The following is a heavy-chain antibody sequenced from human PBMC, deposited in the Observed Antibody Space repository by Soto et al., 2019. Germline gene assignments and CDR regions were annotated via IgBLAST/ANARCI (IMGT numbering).Heavy chain of an antibody. CDR3: AKVGIGMFSHKHHFDH. CDR1: GFTFSSFG. V-gene: IGHV3-23*01. D-gene: IGHD2-2*03. J-gene: IGHJ4*02. Sequence: EVQLLDSGGDLAQPGGSLRLSCTASGFTFSSFGMAWVRQAPWKGLEWVSAISGSGDSSYYADSVKDRFTISRDNPTNTLYLQMNNLRAEDTAVYYCAKVGIGMFSHKHHFDHWGQGTQVTVSS. CDR2: ISGSGDSS.